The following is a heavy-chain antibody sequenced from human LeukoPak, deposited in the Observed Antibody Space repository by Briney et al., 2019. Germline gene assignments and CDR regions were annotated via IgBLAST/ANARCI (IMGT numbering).Heavy chain of an antibody. J-gene: IGHJ4*02. CDR3: ARHSGNSGSYYFDY. Sequence: PGGSLRLSCAASGFTVSSNSVSWVRQAPGKGLEWASLIYGGGSSYYADSVKGRFTISRDNSKNTLYLQMNSLRPEDTAVYYCARHSGNSGSYYFDYWGQGTLVTVSS. D-gene: IGHD5-12*01. CDR1: GFTVSSNS. CDR2: IYGGGSS. V-gene: IGHV3-53*01.